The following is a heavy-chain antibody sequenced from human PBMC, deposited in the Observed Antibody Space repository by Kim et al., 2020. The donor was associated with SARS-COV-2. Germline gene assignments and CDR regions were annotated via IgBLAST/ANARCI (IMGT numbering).Heavy chain of an antibody. D-gene: IGHD4-17*01. Sequence: GGSLLLSFSSSFFPFLRSLLPWVRRAPGPGLSFFSSLLLLLLSLSSSSSVPFLFPLSLSPAQNSLYLQMNSLRAEDTAVYYCASTRGRDYGDYTFDYWGQGTLNTVSS. J-gene: IGHJ4*02. CDR2: LLLLLLSL. V-gene: IGHV3-21*01. CDR3: ASTRGRDYGDYTFDY. CDR1: FFPFLRSL.